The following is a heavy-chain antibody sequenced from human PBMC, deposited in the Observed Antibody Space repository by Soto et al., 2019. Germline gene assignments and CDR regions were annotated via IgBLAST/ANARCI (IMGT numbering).Heavy chain of an antibody. CDR3: ARNNGRENYYDSSGYWYYFDY. CDR2: IYYSGST. J-gene: IGHJ4*02. CDR1: GGSISSYY. D-gene: IGHD3-22*01. Sequence: SETLSLTCTVSGGSISSYYWSWIRQPPGKGLEWIGYIYYSGSTNYKSSLKSRVTISVDTSKNQFSLKLSSVTAADTAVYYCARNNGRENYYDSSGYWYYFDYWGQGTLVNVS. V-gene: IGHV4-59*01.